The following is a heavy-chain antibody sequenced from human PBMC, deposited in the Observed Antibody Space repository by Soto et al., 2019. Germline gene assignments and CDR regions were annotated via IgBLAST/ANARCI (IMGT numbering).Heavy chain of an antibody. CDR3: AKDLRAVSMVTPADS. V-gene: IGHV3-23*01. CDR2: ISGNGGGT. CDR1: GFTFSSYA. J-gene: IGHJ5*01. D-gene: IGHD5-18*01. Sequence: EVQLLESGGGLASPGGSLRLSCAASGFTFSSYAMSWVRQAPGKGLEWVSSISGNGGGTYNADSVKGRFTISRDISKNMLFLQMNSLRAEDTAVYYCAKDLRAVSMVTPADSWGLGTLVTVSS.